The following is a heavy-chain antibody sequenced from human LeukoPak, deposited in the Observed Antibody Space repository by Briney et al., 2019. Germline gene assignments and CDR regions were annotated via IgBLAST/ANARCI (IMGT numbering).Heavy chain of an antibody. CDR3: ASSPVITRD. Sequence: GGSLRLSCAASGITFSNYWMHWVRHAPGKGLEWVSRINSDGSRITYADSVKGRFTISRDNAKNTLYLQMNSLRVEDTAVYYCASSPVITRDWGQGTLVTVSS. V-gene: IGHV3-74*01. CDR2: INSDGSRI. J-gene: IGHJ4*02. CDR1: GITFSNYW. D-gene: IGHD3-22*01.